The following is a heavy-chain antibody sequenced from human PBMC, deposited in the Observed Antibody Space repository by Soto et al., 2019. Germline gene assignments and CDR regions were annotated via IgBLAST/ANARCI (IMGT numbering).Heavy chain of an antibody. J-gene: IGHJ5*02. CDR1: GFTVSTNY. D-gene: IGHD3-10*01. Sequence: EVQVVESGGDLVQPGGSLSLSCAVSGFTVSTNYISWVRQAPRKGLEWVSVIYGGGSTYYADPVKGRFTISRNNSKNTVFPQMSSLRAEDTAVYSCATPTPGAWGRGTLVTVS. CDR3: ATPTPGA. V-gene: IGHV3-66*04. CDR2: IYGGGST.